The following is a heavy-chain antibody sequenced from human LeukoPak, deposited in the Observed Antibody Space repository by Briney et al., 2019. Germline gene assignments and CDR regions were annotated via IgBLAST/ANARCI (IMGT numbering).Heavy chain of an antibody. CDR2: VSASGTT. Sequence: SETLSLTCTVSGDSVSDYYWSWIRQAAGKGLEWIGRVSASGTTNYNPSLKSRVTISTDTSKNQFSLRLTSVTAADTAVYYCARAEKAVTGTLDSWGQGTLITVSS. D-gene: IGHD6-19*01. J-gene: IGHJ4*02. CDR1: GDSVSDYY. V-gene: IGHV4-4*07. CDR3: ARAEKAVTGTLDS.